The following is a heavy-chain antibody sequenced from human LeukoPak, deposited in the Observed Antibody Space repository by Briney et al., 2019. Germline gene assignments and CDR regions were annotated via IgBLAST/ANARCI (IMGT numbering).Heavy chain of an antibody. Sequence: SETLSLTCAVYGGSFSGYYWTWIRQPPGKGLELIGEYNHSGSTNYNPSLKSRVTIAVDTSKNQFALKLSSVTAADTAVYYCARGWPRYYESSGPFQHWGQGTVVTVSS. D-gene: IGHD3-22*01. V-gene: IGHV4-34*01. CDR2: YNHSGST. CDR3: ARGWPRYYESSGPFQH. CDR1: GGSFSGYY. J-gene: IGHJ1*01.